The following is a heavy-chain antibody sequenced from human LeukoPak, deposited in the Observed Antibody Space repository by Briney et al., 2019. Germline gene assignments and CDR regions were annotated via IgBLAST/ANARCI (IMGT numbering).Heavy chain of an antibody. D-gene: IGHD3-10*01. Sequence: PGRSLRLSCAASGFTFDDYAMHWVRQAPGKGLEWVSGISWNSGSIGYADSVKGRFTISRDNAKNSLYLQMNSLRAEDTAVYYCARARGAGPGAHFDHWGQGNLVTVSS. V-gene: IGHV3-9*01. CDR1: GFTFDDYA. J-gene: IGHJ4*02. CDR3: ARARGAGPGAHFDH. CDR2: ISWNSGSI.